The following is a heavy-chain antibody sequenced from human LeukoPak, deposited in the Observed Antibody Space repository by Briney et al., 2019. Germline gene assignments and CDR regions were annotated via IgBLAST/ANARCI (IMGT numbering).Heavy chain of an antibody. Sequence: QPWGSLRLSCAASGFTFSSYAMSWVRQAPGKGLEWLSLISESGESPSDADSGKGRFTISRDNSKSTVFLQMNSLRAEDTAIYYCAKSPLGVVVPASFDYWGQGTLVTVSS. D-gene: IGHD3-22*01. CDR3: AKSPLGVVVPASFDY. J-gene: IGHJ4*02. V-gene: IGHV3-23*01. CDR1: GFTFSSYA. CDR2: ISESGESP.